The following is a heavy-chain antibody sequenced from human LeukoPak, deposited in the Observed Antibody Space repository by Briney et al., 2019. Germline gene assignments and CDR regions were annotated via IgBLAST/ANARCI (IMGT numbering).Heavy chain of an antibody. Sequence: SETLSLTPAEPGGSTSTYNWSSICQPAGEGLWWIGSIYTSGSTNYNPSLKSRVTMSVDTSKNQFSLKLSSVTAADTAVYYCASQEYSRFDYWGQGTLVTVSS. V-gene: IGHV4-4*07. CDR2: IYTSGST. CDR1: GGSTSTYN. D-gene: IGHD5-18*01. J-gene: IGHJ4*02. CDR3: ASQEYSRFDY.